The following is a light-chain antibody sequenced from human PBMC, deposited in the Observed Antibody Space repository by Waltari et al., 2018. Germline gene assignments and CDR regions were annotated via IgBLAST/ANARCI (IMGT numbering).Light chain of an antibody. J-gene: IGKJ2*01. CDR3: QQYNYYPYT. CDR2: QAS. CDR1: QSIYIW. Sequence: DIQMTQSPSTLSASVGDRVTITCRASQSIYIWLGWYHQKPGKAPNVLIYQASSLQNGVPSRFSGSGSGTEFTLTISSLQPDDFATYYCQQYNYYPYTFGQGTRLEIK. V-gene: IGKV1-5*03.